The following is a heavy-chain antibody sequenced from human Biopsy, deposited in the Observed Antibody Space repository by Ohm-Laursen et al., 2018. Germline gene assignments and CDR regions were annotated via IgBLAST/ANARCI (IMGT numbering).Heavy chain of an antibody. CDR3: ATEVVPAGIGGHWLDP. D-gene: IGHD2-2*01. Sequence: LRLSCSASGFTFSSYGMHWVRQAPGKGLEWVATMSYDGTQKYYGDSVKGRFTISRDNSKNTLYLQMNSLRAEDTAVYYCATEVVPAGIGGHWLDPWGQGTLVTVSS. J-gene: IGHJ5*02. CDR1: GFTFSSYG. V-gene: IGHV3-30*03. CDR2: MSYDGTQK.